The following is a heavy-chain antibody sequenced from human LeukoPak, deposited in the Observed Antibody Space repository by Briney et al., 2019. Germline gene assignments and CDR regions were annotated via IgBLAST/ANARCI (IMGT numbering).Heavy chain of an antibody. J-gene: IGHJ4*02. CDR3: ARDRIVATSYYFDY. CDR1: GFTVSSNY. V-gene: IGHV3-66*02. Sequence: GGSLRLSCAASGFTVSSNYMSWVRQAPGKGLEWVSVIYSGGSTYYADSVKGRLTISRDNSKNTLYLQMNSLRAEDTAVYYCARDRIVATSYYFDYWGQGTLVTVSS. CDR2: IYSGGST. D-gene: IGHD5-12*01.